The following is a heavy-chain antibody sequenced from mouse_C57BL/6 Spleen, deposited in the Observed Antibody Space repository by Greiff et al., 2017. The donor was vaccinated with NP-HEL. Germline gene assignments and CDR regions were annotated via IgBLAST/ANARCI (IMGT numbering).Heavy chain of an antibody. J-gene: IGHJ2*01. Sequence: EVQVVESGGGLVKPGGSLKLSCAASGFTFSDYGMHWVRQAPEKGLEWVAYISSGSSTIYYADTVKGRFTISRDNAKNTLFLQMTSLRSEDTAMYYCARSTLGRDFDYWGQGTTLTVSS. CDR2: ISSGSSTI. CDR3: ARSTLGRDFDY. V-gene: IGHV5-17*01. D-gene: IGHD4-1*01. CDR1: GFTFSDYG.